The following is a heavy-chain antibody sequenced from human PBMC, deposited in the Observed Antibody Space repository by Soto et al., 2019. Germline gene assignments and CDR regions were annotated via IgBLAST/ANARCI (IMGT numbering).Heavy chain of an antibody. D-gene: IGHD3-16*01. CDR3: ARGGFCAGLSCHSRMQYYAMDV. J-gene: IGHJ6*02. Sequence: QVQLVQSAAEMKKPGASVKVSCEASGYTFINYYMHWVRQAPGQGLEWMGIMSAAAGSVSYAEKFRGRVTMTRDTSTSTVSMDLISLRSDDTAVYYCARGGFCAGLSCHSRMQYYAMDVWGQGTTVTVSS. V-gene: IGHV1-46*01. CDR1: GYTFINYY. CDR2: MSAAAGSV.